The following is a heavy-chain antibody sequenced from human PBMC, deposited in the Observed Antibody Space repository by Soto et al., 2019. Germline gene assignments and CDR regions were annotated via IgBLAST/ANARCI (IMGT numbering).Heavy chain of an antibody. Sequence: QVQLVESGGGVVQPGRSLRLSCAASGFTFSSYGMHWVRQAPGKGLEWVAVISYDGSNKYYADSVKGRFTISRDNSKNTLYLQMNSLRAEDTAVYYCAKEPRVDCSGGSCYSGAEGAFDIWGQGTMVTVSS. CDR1: GFTFSSYG. J-gene: IGHJ3*02. D-gene: IGHD2-15*01. CDR3: AKEPRVDCSGGSCYSGAEGAFDI. CDR2: ISYDGSNK. V-gene: IGHV3-30*18.